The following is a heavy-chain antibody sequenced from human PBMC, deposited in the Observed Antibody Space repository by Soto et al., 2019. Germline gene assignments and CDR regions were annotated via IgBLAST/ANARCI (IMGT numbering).Heavy chain of an antibody. D-gene: IGHD3-10*01. CDR2: FFYGGKN. V-gene: IGHV4-39*01. CDR3: VRRHGLTIDAYY. Sequence: PSETPSLTRTVSGVSISSSTYYWGWMRQPPGKGLEWIASFFYGGKNYYNPSLKSRVTISVDTSKNQFSLKLTSVTAADTAVYYCVRRHGLTIDAYYWGQGTLVTVSS. J-gene: IGHJ4*02. CDR1: GVSISSSTYY.